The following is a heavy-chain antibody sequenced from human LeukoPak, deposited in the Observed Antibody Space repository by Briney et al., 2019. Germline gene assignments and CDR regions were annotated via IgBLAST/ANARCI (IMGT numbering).Heavy chain of an antibody. V-gene: IGHV3-48*03. CDR3: ARDRGVYSRTLED. Sequence: PGGSLRLSCAASGFTFSSYEMNWVRQAPGKGLEWILYISGSGSNIYSADSVKGRFTISRDNAKNSLYLQMNSLRAEDTAVYYCARDRGVYSRTLEDWGQGTLVTVSS. CDR1: GFTFSSYE. J-gene: IGHJ4*02. D-gene: IGHD6-13*01. CDR2: ISGSGSNI.